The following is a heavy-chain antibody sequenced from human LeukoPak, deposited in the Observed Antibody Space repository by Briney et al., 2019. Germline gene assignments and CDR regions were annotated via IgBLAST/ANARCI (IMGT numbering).Heavy chain of an antibody. CDR3: ARGLLRDGYTYTYSFDY. Sequence: GGSLRLSCAASGLTFSSYAMAWVRQAPGKGLEWVSTINGSGVSTYYGDSVKGRFTISRDNSKNTIYLQMNNLRAEDTAVYYCARGLLRDGYTYTYSFDYWGQGTLVTVSS. J-gene: IGHJ4*02. V-gene: IGHV3-23*01. CDR2: INGSGVST. CDR1: GLTFSSYA. D-gene: IGHD5-18*01.